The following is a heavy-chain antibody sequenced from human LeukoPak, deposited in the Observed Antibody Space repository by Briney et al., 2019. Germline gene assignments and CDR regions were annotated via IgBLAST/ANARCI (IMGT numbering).Heavy chain of an antibody. D-gene: IGHD6-13*01. CDR2: ISYDGSNK. Sequence: PGRSLRLSCAASGFTFSSYAMHWVRQAPGKGLEWVAVISYDGSNKYYADSVKGRFTISRDNSKNTLYLQMNSLRAEDTAVYYCARIIQQLALNDAFDIWGQGTMVTASS. CDR1: GFTFSSYA. CDR3: ARIIQQLALNDAFDI. J-gene: IGHJ3*02. V-gene: IGHV3-30-3*01.